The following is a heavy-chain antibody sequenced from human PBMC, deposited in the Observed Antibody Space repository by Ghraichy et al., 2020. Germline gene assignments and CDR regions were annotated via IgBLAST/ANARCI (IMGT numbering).Heavy chain of an antibody. V-gene: IGHV4-34*01. CDR3: ARGPRAVAAKWLDP. D-gene: IGHD6-19*01. J-gene: IGHJ5*02. CDR2: INHSGST. Sequence: IGEINHSGSTNYNPSLKSRVTISVNTSKNQFSLNLSSVTAADTAVYYCARGPRAVAAKWLDPWGQGTLVTVSS.